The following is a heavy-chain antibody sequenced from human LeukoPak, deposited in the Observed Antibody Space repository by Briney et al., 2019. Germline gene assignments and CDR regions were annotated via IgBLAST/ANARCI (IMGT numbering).Heavy chain of an antibody. J-gene: IGHJ4*02. CDR2: IYYSGST. D-gene: IGHD3-3*01. V-gene: IGHV4-30-4*01. CDR3: AREKAGTYYDF. CDR1: GDSIYSVDPY. Sequence: SETLSLTCTVSGDSIYSVDPYWSWIRQPPGKGLEWIGYIYYSGSTYYNPSLKSRVTISMDTSKNQFSLKLSSVTAADTAVYYCAREKAGTYYDFWGQGSLVTVSS.